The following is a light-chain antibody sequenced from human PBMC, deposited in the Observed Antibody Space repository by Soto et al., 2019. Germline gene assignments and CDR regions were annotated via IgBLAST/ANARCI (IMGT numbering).Light chain of an antibody. J-gene: IGKJ1*01. CDR3: QHYGSSPR. V-gene: IGKV3-20*01. CDR2: GAS. Sequence: EIVWTQSPGTLSLSLGERATLSCRASQSVSSSYLAWYQQKPGQAPRLLIYGASSRATGIPDRFSGSGSGTDFTLTISRLEPEDFAVYYCQHYGSSPRFGQGTKVDIK. CDR1: QSVSSSY.